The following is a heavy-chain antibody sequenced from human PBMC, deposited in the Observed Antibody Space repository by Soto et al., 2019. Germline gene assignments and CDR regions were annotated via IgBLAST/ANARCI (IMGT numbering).Heavy chain of an antibody. J-gene: IGHJ4*02. D-gene: IGHD2-21*02. CDR1: GGSISGFY. V-gene: IGHV4-4*07. CDR3: ARGPFCGNDCYFDV. Sequence: SLSLTCTVAGGSISGFYWSWVRQPAGKGLEWIGRIYSSGATKYNPSLRNRVTMSVDTSTDQYSLNLASMTAADTAVYFCARGPFCGNDCYFDVWGQGTQVTVSS. CDR2: IYSSGAT.